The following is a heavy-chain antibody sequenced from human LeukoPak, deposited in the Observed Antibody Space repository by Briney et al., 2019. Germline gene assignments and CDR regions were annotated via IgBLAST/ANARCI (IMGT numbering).Heavy chain of an antibody. J-gene: IGHJ4*02. D-gene: IGHD2-2*01. CDR1: GGSISSQY. CDR3: TKDTYCSGTTCNGGPGDY. Sequence: SETLSLTCTVSGGSISSQYWSWIRQPAGKGLEWIGRIYGSGSTNYNPSLKSRFTMSVDTSKNQFSLKLSSVTAADTAVFYCTKDTYCSGTTCNGGPGDYWGQGILVTVSS. V-gene: IGHV4-4*07. CDR2: IYGSGST.